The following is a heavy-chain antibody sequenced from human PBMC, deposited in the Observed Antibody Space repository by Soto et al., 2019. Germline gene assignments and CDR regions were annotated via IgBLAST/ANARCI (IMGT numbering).Heavy chain of an antibody. CDR3: ARVTFGGIVIKNNWFDP. Sequence: KPSETLSLTCTASGGSITSGDYFWSWIRQPPGKGLEWIGYISYSGTTYYNPSLKSRVTISVDTSKNQFSLNLTSVTAADTAIFYCARVTFGGIVIKNNWFDPWGQGILVTVSS. CDR2: ISYSGTT. J-gene: IGHJ5*01. CDR1: GGSITSGDYF. D-gene: IGHD3-16*02. V-gene: IGHV4-30-4*01.